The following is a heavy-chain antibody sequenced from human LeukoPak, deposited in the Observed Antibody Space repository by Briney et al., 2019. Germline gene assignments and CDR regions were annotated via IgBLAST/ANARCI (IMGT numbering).Heavy chain of an antibody. CDR3: ARNKTITAAGTYY. CDR1: GGSISSSTYY. Sequence: SETLSLTCTVSGGSISSSTYYWGWIRQPPGKGLEWIGSLYNSASTHYNPSLKSRATMAVDTSKNQFPLKLRPVTAADTAIYYCARNKTITAAGTYYWGQGTLVTVSS. D-gene: IGHD6-13*01. CDR2: LYNSAST. V-gene: IGHV4-39*01. J-gene: IGHJ4*02.